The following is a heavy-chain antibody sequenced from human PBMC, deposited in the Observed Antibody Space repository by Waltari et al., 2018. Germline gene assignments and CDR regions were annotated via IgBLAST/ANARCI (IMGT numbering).Heavy chain of an antibody. CDR2: FDPEDGET. CDR1: GGSISSSSYY. Sequence: QLQLQESGPGLVKPSETLSLTCTVSGGSISSSSYYWGWIRQPPGKGLEWMGGFDPEDGETIYAQKFQGRVTMTEDTSTDTAYMELSSLRSEDTAVYYCATGASTVTLPDYWGQGTLVTVSS. CDR3: ATGASTVTLPDY. V-gene: IGHV1-24*01. J-gene: IGHJ4*02. D-gene: IGHD4-17*01.